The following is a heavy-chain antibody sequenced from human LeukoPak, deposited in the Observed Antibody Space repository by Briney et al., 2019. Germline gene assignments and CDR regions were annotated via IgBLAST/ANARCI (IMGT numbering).Heavy chain of an antibody. CDR1: GGSISSGSYY. D-gene: IGHD3-22*01. CDR2: IYTSGST. Sequence: SETLSLTCTVSGGSISSGSYYWSWIRQPAGKGLEWIGRIYTSGSTNYNPSLKSRVTISVDTSKNQFSLKLSSATAADTAVYYCARGITMIDYYFDYWGQGTLVTVSS. J-gene: IGHJ4*02. CDR3: ARGITMIDYYFDY. V-gene: IGHV4-61*02.